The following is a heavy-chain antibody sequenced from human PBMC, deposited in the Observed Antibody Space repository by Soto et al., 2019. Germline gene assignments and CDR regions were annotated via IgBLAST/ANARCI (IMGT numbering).Heavy chain of an antibody. CDR2: ISGGGDAT. V-gene: IGHV3-23*01. D-gene: IGHD6-6*01. J-gene: IGHJ4*02. CDR3: EKKIHSSSGFDY. CDR1: GFTFNNFA. Sequence: GGSLRLSCAATGFTFNNFAMNWVRQGPGKGLEWVSGISGGGDATRYADSVKGRFTISRDNAESMVYLNMYSLIPDDTAIYYCEKKIHSSSGFDYWGQGTPVTVSS.